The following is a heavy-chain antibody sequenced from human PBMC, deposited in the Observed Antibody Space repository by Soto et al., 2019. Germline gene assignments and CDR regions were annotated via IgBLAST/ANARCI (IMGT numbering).Heavy chain of an antibody. V-gene: IGHV4-31*03. D-gene: IGHD4-17*01. J-gene: IGHJ6*02. CDR3: ARDADYGGSRGGMAV. CDR1: GGSVNNANYF. Sequence: QVRLEESGPGLVKPSETLSLICSVSGGSVNNANYFWNWIRHHPENGLEWIGYIYYSGSTRYNPSFKSRVTLSIDTSKNQFSMSLNSVTVADTAVYFCARDADYGGSRGGMAVWGRGTMVTVSS. CDR2: IYYSGST.